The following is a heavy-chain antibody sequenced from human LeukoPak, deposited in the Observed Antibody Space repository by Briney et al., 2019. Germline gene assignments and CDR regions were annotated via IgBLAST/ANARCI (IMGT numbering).Heavy chain of an antibody. CDR3: TREDNWYFDL. CDR2: ITISGRTA. CDR1: GFTFSNYA. V-gene: IGHV3-23*01. J-gene: IGHJ2*01. Sequence: GGSLRLSCLASGFTFSNYAMSWVRQAPGKGLEWVSGITISGRTAYYADSVKGRFTISRDDFKNTLYLQMNSLRAEDTAVYYCTREDNWYFDLWGRGTLVTVSS.